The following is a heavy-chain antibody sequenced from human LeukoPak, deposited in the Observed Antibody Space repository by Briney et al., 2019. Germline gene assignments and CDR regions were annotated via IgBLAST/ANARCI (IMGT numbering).Heavy chain of an antibody. CDR2: ISAYNGNT. CDR3: AKDETSIAVAGPFHY. J-gene: IGHJ4*02. D-gene: IGHD6-13*01. Sequence: GASVKVSCKASGYTFTSYGISWVRQAPGQGLEWMGWISAYNGNTNYAQKLQGRVTMTTDTSTSTAYMELRSLRSDDTAVYYCAKDETSIAVAGPFHYWGQGTLVTVSS. V-gene: IGHV1-18*01. CDR1: GYTFTSYG.